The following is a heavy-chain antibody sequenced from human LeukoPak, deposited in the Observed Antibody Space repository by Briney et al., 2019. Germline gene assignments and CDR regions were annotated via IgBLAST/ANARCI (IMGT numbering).Heavy chain of an antibody. V-gene: IGHV4-39*01. CDR3: ARQEADFWSGYSDY. Sequence: PSETLSLTCTVSGGSISSSSYYWGWIRQPPGKGLEWIGSIYYSGSTYYNPSLKSRVTISVDTSKNQFSLKLSSVTAADTAVYYCARQEADFWSGYSDYWGQGTLVTVS. D-gene: IGHD3-3*01. CDR2: IYYSGST. CDR1: GGSISSSSYY. J-gene: IGHJ4*02.